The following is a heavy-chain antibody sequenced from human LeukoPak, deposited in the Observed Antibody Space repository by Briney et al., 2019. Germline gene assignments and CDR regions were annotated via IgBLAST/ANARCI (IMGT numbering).Heavy chain of an antibody. CDR2: ISGSDGST. J-gene: IGHJ6*03. CDR3: AKGPSYYYYYYMDV. Sequence: GGSLRLSCAASGFTFSSYPMSWVRQAPGKGLEWVSAISGSDGSTYYADSVKGRFTISRDNSKNTLYLQMNSLRAEDTAVYYCAKGPSYYYYYYMDVWGKGTTVTISS. D-gene: IGHD2-2*01. CDR1: GFTFSSYP. V-gene: IGHV3-23*01.